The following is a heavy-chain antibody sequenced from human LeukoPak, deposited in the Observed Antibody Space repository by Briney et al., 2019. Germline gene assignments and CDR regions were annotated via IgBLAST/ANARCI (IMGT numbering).Heavy chain of an antibody. V-gene: IGHV1-69*05. Sequence: ASVKVSCKAFGGTFSSYAINWVRQAPGQGLEWMGRIIPIFGTANYAQKFQGRVTITTDESTSTAYMELSSLRSEDAAVYYCARGYYDSSGYYHEYFQHWGQGTLVTVSS. J-gene: IGHJ1*01. CDR1: GGTFSSYA. CDR3: ARGYYDSSGYYHEYFQH. CDR2: IIPIFGTA. D-gene: IGHD3-22*01.